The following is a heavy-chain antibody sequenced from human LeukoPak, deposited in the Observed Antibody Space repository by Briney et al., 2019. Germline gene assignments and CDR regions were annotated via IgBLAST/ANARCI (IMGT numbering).Heavy chain of an antibody. D-gene: IGHD4-23*01. CDR1: GFTFGDYA. CDR2: ISSSGSTI. J-gene: IGHJ4*02. CDR3: ARERYGGNGFDY. Sequence: GRSLRLSCTASGFTFGDYAMSWVRQAPGKGLEWVSYISSSGSTIYYADSVKGRFTISRDNAKNSLYLQMNSLRAEDTAVYYCARERYGGNGFDYWGQGTLVTVSS. V-gene: IGHV3-11*01.